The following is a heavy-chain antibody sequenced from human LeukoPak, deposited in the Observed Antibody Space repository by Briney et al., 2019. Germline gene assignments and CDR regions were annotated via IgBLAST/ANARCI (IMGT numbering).Heavy chain of an antibody. CDR2: INHSGST. V-gene: IGHV4-34*01. CDR3: ARVDTAMVSYYYYYMDG. J-gene: IGHJ6*03. D-gene: IGHD5-18*01. Sequence: SETLSLTCAVYGGSFSGYYWSWIRQPPGKGLEWLGEINHSGSTNYNPSLKSRVTISVDTSKNQFSLKLSSVTAADTAVYYCARVDTAMVSYYYYYMDGWGKGTTVTVSS. CDR1: GGSFSGYY.